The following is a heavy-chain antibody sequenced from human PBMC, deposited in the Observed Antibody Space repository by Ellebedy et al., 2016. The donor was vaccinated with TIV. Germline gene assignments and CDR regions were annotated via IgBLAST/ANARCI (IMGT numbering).Heavy chain of an antibody. J-gene: IGHJ4*02. CDR2: INAGNGNT. D-gene: IGHD1-26*01. CDR3: ARGRSVGSHPFDN. V-gene: IGHV1-3*01. Sequence: AASVKVSCKASGYTFTSYAMHWVRRAPGQRLEWMGWINAGNGNTKYSQKFQGRVTITRDTSASTAYMELSSLRSEDTAGYYCARGRSVGSHPFDNWGQGTLVFVSS. CDR1: GYTFTSYA.